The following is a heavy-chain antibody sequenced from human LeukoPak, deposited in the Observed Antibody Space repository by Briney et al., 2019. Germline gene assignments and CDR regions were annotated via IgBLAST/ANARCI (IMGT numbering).Heavy chain of an antibody. CDR1: GGSISSYY. J-gene: IGHJ5*02. Sequence: SETLSLTCTVSGGSISSYYWSWIRQPPGKGLEWIGYIYYSGSTNYNPSLKSRVTISVDTSKNQFSLKLSSVTAADTAVYYCARLIWFGELLYLFDPWGQGTLVTVSS. D-gene: IGHD3-10*01. CDR3: ARLIWFGELLYLFDP. V-gene: IGHV4-59*08. CDR2: IYYSGST.